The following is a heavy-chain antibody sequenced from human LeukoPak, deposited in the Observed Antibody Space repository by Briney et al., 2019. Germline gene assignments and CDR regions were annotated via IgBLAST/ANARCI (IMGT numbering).Heavy chain of an antibody. D-gene: IGHD4-17*01. J-gene: IGHJ4*02. Sequence: GESLKISCKGSGYSFTSYWIGWVRQMPGKGLEWMGIIYPGDSDTRYSPSFQGQVTISADKSISTAYLQWSSLKASDTAMYYCARSVDYGDYDGIEFDYWGQGTLVTVSS. CDR3: ARSVDYGDYDGIEFDY. CDR1: GYSFTSYW. CDR2: IYPGDSDT. V-gene: IGHV5-51*01.